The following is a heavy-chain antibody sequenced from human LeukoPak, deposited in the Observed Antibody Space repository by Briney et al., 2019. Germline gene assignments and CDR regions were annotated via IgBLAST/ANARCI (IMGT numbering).Heavy chain of an antibody. D-gene: IGHD2-15*01. CDR3: ARDGSYCSGGSCGHFDY. CDR2: ISSSSSTI. Sequence: PGGSLRLSCAASGFTFSSYSINWVRQAPGKGLECVSYISSSSSTIHYADSVKGRFTISRDNAKNSLYLQMNSLRAEDTAVYYCARDGSYCSGGSCGHFDYWGQGTLVTVSS. V-gene: IGHV3-48*04. CDR1: GFTFSSYS. J-gene: IGHJ4*02.